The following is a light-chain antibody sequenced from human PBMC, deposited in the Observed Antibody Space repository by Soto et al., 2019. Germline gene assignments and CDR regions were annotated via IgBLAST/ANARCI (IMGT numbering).Light chain of an antibody. CDR3: SAYTSSSTTYV. Sequence: QSVLTQAASVSGSPGQSITISCTGTSNDVGGYNYVSWYQQHPDTAPKLIIYDVRYRPSGVSDRFSGSKSGNTASLTISGLQAEDEADYYCSAYTSSSTTYVFGSGTQGNGL. V-gene: IGLV2-14*01. CDR1: SNDVGGYNY. J-gene: IGLJ1*01. CDR2: DVR.